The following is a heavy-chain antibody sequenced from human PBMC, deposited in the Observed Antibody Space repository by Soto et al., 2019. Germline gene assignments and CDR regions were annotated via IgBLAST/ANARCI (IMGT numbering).Heavy chain of an antibody. Sequence: PGGSLRLSCAASGFTFSSYSMNWVRQAPGKGLKWVSYISSSSSTIYYADSVKGRFTISRDNAKNSLYLQMNSLRAEDTAVYYCARDPTISMDVWGKGTTVTVSS. CDR3: ARDPTISMDV. CDR1: GFTFSSYS. D-gene: IGHD3-3*01. J-gene: IGHJ6*03. CDR2: ISSSSSTI. V-gene: IGHV3-48*01.